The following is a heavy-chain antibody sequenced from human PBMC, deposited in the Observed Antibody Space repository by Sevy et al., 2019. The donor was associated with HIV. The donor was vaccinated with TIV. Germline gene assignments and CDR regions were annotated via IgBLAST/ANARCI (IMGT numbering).Heavy chain of an antibody. J-gene: IGHJ4*01. V-gene: IGHV3-23*01. CDR2: VRPTSLST. CDR1: GFSFSNYV. Sequence: AGSLRLSCTASGFSFSNYVMAWVRQAPGKALEWVSSVRPTSLSTYYAESVKGRFTISRDNSKNTLYLQMNSLRAEDTAIYYCAKLHSRMIPGNGALDYWGRGTLVTVSS. CDR3: AKLHSRMIPGNGALDY. D-gene: IGHD3-16*01.